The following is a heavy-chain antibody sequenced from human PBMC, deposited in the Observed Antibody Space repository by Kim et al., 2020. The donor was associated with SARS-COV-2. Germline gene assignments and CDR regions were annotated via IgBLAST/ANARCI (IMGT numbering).Heavy chain of an antibody. Sequence: TSSDYSVGRIRQPPWKALEWIGSIYHMGSSYYNPSLKRRVTISVDTSKNQFSLKLSSVPAADTAVYYGAREGLGVFFDYWGQGTLVTVSS. J-gene: IGHJ4*02. CDR3: AREGLGVFFDY. D-gene: IGHD3-10*01. CDR1: TSSDYS. CDR2: IYHMGSS. V-gene: IGHV4-38-2*02.